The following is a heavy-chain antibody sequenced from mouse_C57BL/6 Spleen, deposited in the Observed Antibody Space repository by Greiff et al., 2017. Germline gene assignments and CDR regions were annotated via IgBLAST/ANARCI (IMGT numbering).Heavy chain of an antibody. Sequence: QVQLQQPGAELVKPGASVKMSCKASGYTFTSYWITWVKQRPGQGLEWIGDIYPGSGSTNYNEKFKSKATLTVDTSSSTAYMQLSSLTSEDSAVYYCANGYYGYYYAMDYWGQGTSVTVSS. CDR1: GYTFTSYW. V-gene: IGHV1-55*01. CDR3: ANGYYGYYYAMDY. D-gene: IGHD2-3*01. CDR2: IYPGSGST. J-gene: IGHJ4*01.